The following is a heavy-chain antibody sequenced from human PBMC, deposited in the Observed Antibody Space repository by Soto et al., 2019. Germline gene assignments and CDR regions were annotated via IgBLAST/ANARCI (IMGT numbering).Heavy chain of an antibody. J-gene: IGHJ4*02. CDR3: ARDGTEYYGEYYDY. CDR1: GFTFSDYS. CDR2: IGTRGNTK. V-gene: IGHV3-11*01. D-gene: IGHD4-17*01. Sequence: QVQLVESGGGLVKPGGSLRLSCATSGFTFSDYSMSWIRQAPGKGLEWVSYIGTRGNTKYYADSVRGRFTISRDNAKNSLYLQMNSLRADDTAVYYFARDGTEYYGEYYDYWGQGIPVTVSS.